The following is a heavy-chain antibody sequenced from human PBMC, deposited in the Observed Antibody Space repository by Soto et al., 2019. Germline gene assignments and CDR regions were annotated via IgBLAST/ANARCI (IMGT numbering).Heavy chain of an antibody. Sequence: GESLKISCKGSGYSFTSYWIIWVRQMPGKGLEWMGRIDPSDSYTNYSPSFQGHVTISADKSISTAYLQWSSLKASDTAMYYCARHVRTGTTSYGMDVWGQGTTVTVSS. J-gene: IGHJ6*02. V-gene: IGHV5-10-1*01. CDR2: IDPSDSYT. CDR3: ARHVRTGTTSYGMDV. CDR1: GYSFTSYW. D-gene: IGHD1-7*01.